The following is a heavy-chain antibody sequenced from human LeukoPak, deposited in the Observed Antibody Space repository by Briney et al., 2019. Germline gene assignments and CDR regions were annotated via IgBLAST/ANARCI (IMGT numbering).Heavy chain of an antibody. CDR1: GYSLSELT. D-gene: IGHD3-10*01. CDR3: ASMARGVIIYWYFDL. CDR2: VDPESGET. J-gene: IGHJ2*01. V-gene: IGHV1-24*01. Sequence: ASVKVSCKVSGYSLSELTMHWVRQAPGKGLEWMGGVDPESGETIYAQKFQGRVTMTEDTFIDTAYMQLSSLRSEDTAVYFCASMARGVIIYWYFDLWGRGTLVTVSS.